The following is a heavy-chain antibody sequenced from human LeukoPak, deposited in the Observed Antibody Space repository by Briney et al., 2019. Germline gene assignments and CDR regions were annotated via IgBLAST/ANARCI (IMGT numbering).Heavy chain of an antibody. CDR3: AREYCSGGTCYHDSFDI. D-gene: IGHD2-15*01. CDR2: IKQDGSEK. Sequence: GGSLRLSCAASGFTFSTYWMSWVRQAPGKGLEWVANIKQDGSEKYYVDSVKGRFTISRDNAKNSLYLQMNSLRAEDTAVYYCAREYCSGGTCYHDSFDIWGQGTVLTVSS. CDR1: GFTFSTYW. V-gene: IGHV3-7*01. J-gene: IGHJ3*02.